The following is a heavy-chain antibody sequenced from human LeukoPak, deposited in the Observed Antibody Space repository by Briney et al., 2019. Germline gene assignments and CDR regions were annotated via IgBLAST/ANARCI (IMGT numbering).Heavy chain of an antibody. D-gene: IGHD3-10*01. Sequence: RASVKVSCKASGYTFTSYGISWVRQAPGQGLEWMGWISACNGNTNYAQKLQGRVTMTTDTSTSTAYMELRSLRSDDTAVYYCARVYYGSGSYSLDYWGQGTLVTVSS. CDR3: ARVYYGSGSYSLDY. J-gene: IGHJ4*02. CDR2: ISACNGNT. CDR1: GYTFTSYG. V-gene: IGHV1-18*01.